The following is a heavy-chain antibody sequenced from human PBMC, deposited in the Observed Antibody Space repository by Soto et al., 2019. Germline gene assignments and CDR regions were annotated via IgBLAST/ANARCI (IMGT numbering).Heavy chain of an antibody. J-gene: IGHJ4*02. V-gene: IGHV3-7*01. Sequence: EVQLVESGGGLVQPGGSLRLSCVASGFTVSRYWMSWVRQAPGKGLEWVTTIKQDGSEKYYVDSVKGRFTITRDNAKNSLYLKMNSLIAEYTAVYYCAIDEGYVILSGYYSPLRFGYWGQETQVAASS. CDR1: GFTVSRYW. CDR3: AIDEGYVILSGYYSPLRFGY. D-gene: IGHD3-9*01. CDR2: IKQDGSEK.